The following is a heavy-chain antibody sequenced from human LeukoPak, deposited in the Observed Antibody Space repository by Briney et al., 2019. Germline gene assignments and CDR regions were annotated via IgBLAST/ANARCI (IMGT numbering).Heavy chain of an antibody. CDR1: GGTFSSYA. J-gene: IGHJ5*02. Sequence: ASVKVSCKASGGTFSSYAISWARQAPGQGLEWMGRIIPILGIANYAQKFQGRVTITADKFTSTAYMELSSLRSEDTAVYYCARSVDIVATGDKYNWFDPWGQGTLVTVSS. CDR3: ARSVDIVATGDKYNWFDP. CDR2: IIPILGIA. D-gene: IGHD5-12*01. V-gene: IGHV1-69*04.